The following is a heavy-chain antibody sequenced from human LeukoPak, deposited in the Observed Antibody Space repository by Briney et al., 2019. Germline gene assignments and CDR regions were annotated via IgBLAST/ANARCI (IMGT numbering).Heavy chain of an antibody. V-gene: IGHV4-39*01. Sequence: PSETLSLTCTVSGDSINNNNYYWGWIRQPPGKGLEWIGNIYYNGRTYYSPSLKSRGTVSVDTSNNQFSLKLSSVTAADTAVYYCARITDRTIFGEIMHGFDIWGQGTPVTVSS. J-gene: IGHJ3*02. CDR1: GDSINNNNYY. CDR3: ARITDRTIFGEIMHGFDI. D-gene: IGHD3-3*01. CDR2: IYYNGRT.